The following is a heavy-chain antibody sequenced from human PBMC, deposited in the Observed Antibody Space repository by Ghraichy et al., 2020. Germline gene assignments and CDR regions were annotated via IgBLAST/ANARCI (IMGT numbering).Heavy chain of an antibody. CDR1: GGSFSGYY. V-gene: IGHV4-34*01. CDR3: ARRWEGPSDY. CDR2: INHSGST. Sequence: SETLSLTCAVYGGSFSGYYWSWIRQPPGKGLEWIGEINHSGSTNYNPSLKSRVTISVDTSKNQFSLKLSSVTAADTAVYYCARRWEGPSDYWGQGTLVTVSS. D-gene: IGHD1-26*01. J-gene: IGHJ4*02.